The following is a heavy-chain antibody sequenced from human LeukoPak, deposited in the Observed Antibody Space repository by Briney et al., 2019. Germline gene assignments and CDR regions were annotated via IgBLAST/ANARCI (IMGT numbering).Heavy chain of an antibody. Sequence: GASVKVSCKASGYTFTGYYMHWVRQAPGQGLEWMGRINPNSGGTNYAQKFQGRVTMTRDTSISTAYMELSRLTSDDTAVYYCARKNYGSNRWFDPWGQGTLVTVSS. CDR2: INPNSGGT. D-gene: IGHD4/OR15-4a*01. CDR1: GYTFTGYY. J-gene: IGHJ5*02. V-gene: IGHV1-2*06. CDR3: ARKNYGSNRWFDP.